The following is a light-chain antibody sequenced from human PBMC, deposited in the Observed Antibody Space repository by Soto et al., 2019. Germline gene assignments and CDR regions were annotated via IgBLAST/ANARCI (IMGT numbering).Light chain of an antibody. J-gene: IGKJ3*01. CDR1: QDISVW. CDR2: AAS. CDR3: QQANSFPRT. Sequence: DIQMTQSPSSVSASVGDRVTITCRASQDISVWLAWYQQKPGKAPKLLIYAASNLQTEVPSRFSGSGSGTDFTLSIHSLQTEDFTTYYCQQANSFPRTFGPGTKVDIK. V-gene: IGKV1D-12*01.